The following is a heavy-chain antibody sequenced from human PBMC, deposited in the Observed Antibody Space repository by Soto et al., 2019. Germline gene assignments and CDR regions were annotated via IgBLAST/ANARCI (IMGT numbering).Heavy chain of an antibody. CDR2: ISGSGGST. D-gene: IGHD3-16*01. Sequence: GGSLRLSCAASGFTFSSYAMSWVRQAPGKGLEWVSAISGSGGSTYYADSVKGRFTISRDNSKNTLYLQMNSLRAEDTAVYYCAKSQPYYDYIGGPFDYWGQGTLVTVSS. J-gene: IGHJ4*02. V-gene: IGHV3-23*01. CDR1: GFTFSSYA. CDR3: AKSQPYYDYIGGPFDY.